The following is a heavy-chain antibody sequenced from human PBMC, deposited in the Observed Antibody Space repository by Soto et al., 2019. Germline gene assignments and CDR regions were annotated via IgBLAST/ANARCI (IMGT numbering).Heavy chain of an antibody. J-gene: IGHJ4*02. CDR3: ARAIYCGGDCYSLDY. CDR1: GGSISSYY. CDR2: IYYSGST. V-gene: IGHV4-59*01. D-gene: IGHD2-21*02. Sequence: SETLSLTCTVSGGSISSYYWSWIRQPPGKGLEWIGYIYYSGSTNYNPSLKSRVTISVDTSKNQFSLKLSSVTAADTAVYYCARAIYCGGDCYSLDYWGQGTLVTVS.